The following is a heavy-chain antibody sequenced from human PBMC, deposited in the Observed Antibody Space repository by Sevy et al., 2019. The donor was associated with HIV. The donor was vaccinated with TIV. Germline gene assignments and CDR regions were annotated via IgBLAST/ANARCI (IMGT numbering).Heavy chain of an antibody. J-gene: IGHJ3*01. CDR1: GFTFSNYG. Sequence: GGSLRLSCSASGFTFSNYGMHWVRQAPGKGLEWVAVISNDGSHKYYSDSVRGRFTISRDNSKNTVSLQMNSLRDEDTAIYYCAKGSKAPDSAFDVWGQGTMVTV. CDR3: AKGSKAPDSAFDV. V-gene: IGHV3-30*18. D-gene: IGHD3-22*01. CDR2: ISNDGSHK.